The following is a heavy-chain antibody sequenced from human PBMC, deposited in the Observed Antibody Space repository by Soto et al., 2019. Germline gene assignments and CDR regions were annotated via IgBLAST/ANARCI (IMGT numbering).Heavy chain of an antibody. CDR3: ARGAMAPYYYYGMDV. CDR1: GFTVSSNY. J-gene: IGHJ6*02. D-gene: IGHD5-18*01. V-gene: IGHV3-53*01. CDR2: IYSGGST. Sequence: GSLRLSCAASGFTVSSNYMSWVRQAPGKGLEWVSVIYSGGSTHYADSVKGRFTISRDNSKNTLYLQMNSLRAEDTAVYYCARGAMAPYYYYGMDVWGQGTTVTVSS.